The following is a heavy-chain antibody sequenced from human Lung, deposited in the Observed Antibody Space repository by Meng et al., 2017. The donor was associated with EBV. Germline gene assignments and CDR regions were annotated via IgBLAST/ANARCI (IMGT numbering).Heavy chain of an antibody. D-gene: IGHD4-17*01. CDR1: GGSITCGGFA. CDR3: ARTNYGDYNWFDP. Sequence: VRLQEVGPRPVQPSQTPSPTCPALGGSITCGGFARSWTRQHPGKGLEWIGYLYYSGSTYYNPSLRSRVAISIDTSKNQFSLKLTSVTAADTAVYFCARTNYGDYNWFDPWGQGTLVTVSS. J-gene: IGHJ5*02. V-gene: IGHV4-31*03. CDR2: LYYSGST.